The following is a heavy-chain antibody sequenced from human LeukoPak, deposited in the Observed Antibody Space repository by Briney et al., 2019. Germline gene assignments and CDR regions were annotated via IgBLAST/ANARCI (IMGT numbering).Heavy chain of an antibody. CDR3: ARGQGTVTTH. D-gene: IGHD4-11*01. CDR2: INHSGSA. CDR1: GGSFSGYY. V-gene: IGHV4-34*01. Sequence: PSETLSLTCTVSGGSFSGYYWTWIRQPPGKGLEWIGEINHSGSANYNPSLMSRVTISLDTSKNHFSLNLSSVTAADTAVYYCARGQGTVTTHWGQGTLVTVSS. J-gene: IGHJ4*02.